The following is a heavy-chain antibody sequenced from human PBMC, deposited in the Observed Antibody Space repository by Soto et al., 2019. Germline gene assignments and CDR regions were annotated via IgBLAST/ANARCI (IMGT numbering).Heavy chain of an antibody. D-gene: IGHD2-21*02. CDR3: AKGFPHIVVVTAIDY. Sequence: QVQLVESGGSVVQPGRSLRLSCAASGFTFSSYGMHWVRQAPGKGLEWVAVISYDGSNKYYADSVKGRFTISRDNSKNTLYLQMNSLRAEDTAVYYCAKGFPHIVVVTAIDYWGQGTLVTVSS. V-gene: IGHV3-30*18. CDR1: GFTFSSYG. J-gene: IGHJ4*02. CDR2: ISYDGSNK.